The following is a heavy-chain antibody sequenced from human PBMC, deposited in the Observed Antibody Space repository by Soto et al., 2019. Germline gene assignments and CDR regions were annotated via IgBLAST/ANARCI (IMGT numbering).Heavy chain of an antibody. Sequence: QVHLVQSGAEVKKPGSSVNISCKASGGTFGTYGLNWVRQFPGQGLEWMGGIIPASDTENYAQKFQGRVTSTADKSTNIAHMQMDSLSSDDTAVDYCAMAVTAGTYYNYGLDVWGQGTTVTVS. J-gene: IGHJ6*02. CDR2: IIPASDTE. CDR1: GGTFGTYG. D-gene: IGHD6-19*01. V-gene: IGHV1-69*14. CDR3: AMAVTAGTYYNYGLDV.